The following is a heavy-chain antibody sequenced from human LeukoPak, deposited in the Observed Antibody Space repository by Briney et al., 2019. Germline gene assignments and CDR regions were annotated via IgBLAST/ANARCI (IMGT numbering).Heavy chain of an antibody. CDR2: ISYDGSSK. CDR3: AKAVDYGDYEYYFDY. D-gene: IGHD4-17*01. J-gene: IGHJ4*02. V-gene: IGHV3-30*01. CDR1: GFTFSSYA. Sequence: PGRSLRLSCGASGFTFSSYAMHWVRQAPGKGLEWVAVISYDGSSKYYADSVKGRFTISRDNSKNTLYLQMNSLRAEDTAVYYCAKAVDYGDYEYYFDYWGQGTLVTVSS.